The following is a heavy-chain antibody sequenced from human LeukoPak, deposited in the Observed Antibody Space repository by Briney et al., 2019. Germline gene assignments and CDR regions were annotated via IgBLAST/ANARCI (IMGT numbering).Heavy chain of an antibody. J-gene: IGHJ4*02. V-gene: IGHV4-34*01. CDR3: ARERELWFGELSSDY. CDR1: GGSFSGYY. D-gene: IGHD3-10*01. Sequence: SSETLSLTCAVYGGSFSGYYWSWIRQPPGKGLEWIGEINHSGSTNYNPPLKSRVTISVDTSKNQFSLKLSSVTAADTAVYYCARERELWFGELSSDYWGQGTLVTVSS. CDR2: INHSGST.